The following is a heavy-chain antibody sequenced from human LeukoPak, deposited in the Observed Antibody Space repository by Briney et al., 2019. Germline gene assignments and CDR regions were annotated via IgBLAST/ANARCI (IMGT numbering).Heavy chain of an antibody. CDR1: GFTFSSYA. D-gene: IGHD2-2*02. V-gene: IGHV3-23*01. Sequence: GGSLRLSCAASGFTFSSYAMSWVRQAPGKGLEWISAISGSGGSTYYADSVKGRFTISRDNSKNTLYLQMNSLRAEDTAVYYCAKGQTIPVGLFDFWGQGTLVTVSS. CDR3: AKGQTIPVGLFDF. J-gene: IGHJ4*02. CDR2: ISGSGGST.